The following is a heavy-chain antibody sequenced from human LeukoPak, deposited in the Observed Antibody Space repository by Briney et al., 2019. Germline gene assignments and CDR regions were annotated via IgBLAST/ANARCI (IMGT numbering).Heavy chain of an antibody. CDR1: GFTFRSYW. V-gene: IGHV3-7*01. CDR3: ARDRIWFGEFTYFDY. D-gene: IGHD3-10*01. CDR2: IKQDGSEK. J-gene: IGHJ4*02. Sequence: AGGSLRLSCAASGFTFRSYWMSWARQAPGKGLEWVANIKQDGSEKYYVDSVKGRLTISRDNAKNSLYLQMNGLRAEDTAVYYCARDRIWFGEFTYFDYWGQGTLVAVSS.